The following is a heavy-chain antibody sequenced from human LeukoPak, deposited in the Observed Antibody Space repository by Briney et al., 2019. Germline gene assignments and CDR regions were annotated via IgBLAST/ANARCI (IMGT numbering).Heavy chain of an antibody. CDR3: ARWVTTPHHGLDV. Sequence: GGSLRLSCVASGFTFSNKWMSWVRQAPGKGLEWVANINGDGREKYYVDSVTGRFTISRDNAKNSLDPQMSSLRAEDTAVYYCARWVTTPHHGLDVWGPGTTVTVSS. V-gene: IGHV3-7*05. CDR1: GFTFSNKW. J-gene: IGHJ6*02. CDR2: INGDGREK. D-gene: IGHD4-17*01.